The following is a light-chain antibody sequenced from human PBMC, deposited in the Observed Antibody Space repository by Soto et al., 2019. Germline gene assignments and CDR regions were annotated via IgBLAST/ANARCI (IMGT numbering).Light chain of an antibody. J-gene: IGKJ1*01. V-gene: IGKV3-11*01. CDR2: DAS. CDR3: QQYDSFSVT. Sequence: ERGRTQCAATLCFSPGSRASLSFWASQSVTCYLAWYQQKPGQAPRLLIYDASNRATGIPARFSGSGSGTDFTLTISSLEPEDFATYYCQQYDSFSVTFGQGTKVDIK. CDR1: QSVTCY.